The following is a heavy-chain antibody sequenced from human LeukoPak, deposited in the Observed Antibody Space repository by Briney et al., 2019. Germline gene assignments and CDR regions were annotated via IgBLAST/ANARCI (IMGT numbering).Heavy chain of an antibody. CDR1: GFTFSSYG. D-gene: IGHD3-22*01. CDR2: ISYDGSNK. Sequence: PGRSLRLSCAASGFTFSSYGMHWVRQAPGKGLEWVAVISYDGSNKYYADSVKGRFTISRDNSKNTLYLQMNSLRTEDTAIYYCAKEDVVVITIRYFQHWGQGTPVTVSS. V-gene: IGHV3-30*18. CDR3: AKEDVVVITIRYFQH. J-gene: IGHJ1*01.